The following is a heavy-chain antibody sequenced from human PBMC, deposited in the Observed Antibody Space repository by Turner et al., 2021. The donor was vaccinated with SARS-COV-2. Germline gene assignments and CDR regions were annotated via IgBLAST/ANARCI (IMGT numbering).Heavy chain of an antibody. D-gene: IGHD3-22*01. CDR2: ISSSSSYI. Sequence: VIRGGSLRLSCAASGFTFSSYTMYWVRQAPGKGLEWVSSISSSSSYIYYADSVKGRFTISRDNAKNSLYLQMNSLRAEDTAVYYCARGTYYYDSSVYSGTNWVDPWGQGTLVTVSS. CDR3: ARGTYYYDSSVYSGTNWVDP. V-gene: IGHV3-21*01. CDR1: GFTFSSYT. J-gene: IGHJ5*02.